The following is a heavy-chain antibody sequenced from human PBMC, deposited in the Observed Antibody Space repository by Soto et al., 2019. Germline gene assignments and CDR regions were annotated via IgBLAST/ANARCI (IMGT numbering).Heavy chain of an antibody. J-gene: IGHJ6*03. CDR3: ARVAVGYYYMDV. Sequence: GGSLRLSCAASGFTFSRYAMSWVRQAPGRGLDWVSGITGSGSMTYYAASVKGRFTISRDNAENTLYLQMNSLTAEDTAVYYCARVAVGYYYMDVWGKGTTVTVSS. CDR1: GFTFSRYA. V-gene: IGHV3-23*01. CDR2: ITGSGSMT.